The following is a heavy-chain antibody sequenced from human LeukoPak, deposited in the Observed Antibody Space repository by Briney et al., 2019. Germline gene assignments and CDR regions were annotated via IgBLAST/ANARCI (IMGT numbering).Heavy chain of an antibody. Sequence: GGSLRLSCAASGFTFSSSGMTWVRQAPGKGLEWVSAISGSGGSTYYADSVKGRFTISRDNSKNTLYLQMNSLRAEDTAVYYCAKDRRAGSYDYWGQGTLVTVSS. CDR2: ISGSGGST. CDR1: GFTFSSSG. CDR3: AKDRRAGSYDY. J-gene: IGHJ4*02. D-gene: IGHD3-10*01. V-gene: IGHV3-23*01.